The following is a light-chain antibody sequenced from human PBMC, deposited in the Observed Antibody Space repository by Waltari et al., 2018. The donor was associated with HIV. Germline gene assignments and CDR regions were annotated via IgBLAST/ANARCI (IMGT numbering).Light chain of an antibody. J-gene: IGLJ2*01. CDR1: SSDVGGFNF. CDR2: DVT. CDR3: CSYAGSYTLVV. Sequence: QSALTQPRSVSGSPGQSVTISCTGTSSDVGGFNFVSWYQQHPGKAPKLMIYDVTKRPSGVPDRVSGSKFENTASLTISGLQADDEADYYCCSYAGSYTLVVFGGGTKLTAL. V-gene: IGLV2-11*01.